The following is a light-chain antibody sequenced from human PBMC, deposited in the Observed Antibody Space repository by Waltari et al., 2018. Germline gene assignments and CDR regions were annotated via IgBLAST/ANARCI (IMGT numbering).Light chain of an antibody. CDR3: QHHFRLPAT. CDR1: QSISRY. Sequence: IMLTPSPGTLSLSPGERAPLSCRASQSISRYLAWYQQKPGQAPRLLIYGASTRATGIPDRFSGSGSGTDFSLTISGLVPEDSAVYYCQHHFRLPATFGQGTKVEIK. CDR2: GAS. V-gene: IGKV3-20*01. J-gene: IGKJ1*01.